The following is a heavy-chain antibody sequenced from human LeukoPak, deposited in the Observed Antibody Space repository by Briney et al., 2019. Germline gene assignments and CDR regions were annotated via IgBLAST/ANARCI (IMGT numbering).Heavy chain of an antibody. J-gene: IGHJ4*02. V-gene: IGHV1-46*01. CDR1: GYTFTSYY. CDR2: INPSGGST. Sequence: ASVKVSCKASGYTFTSYYMHWVRQAPGQGLEWMGIINPSGGSTSYAQKFQGRVTMTRDTSTSTVYMELSSLRSEDTAVYYCARGPVVSGTRAALLRGYSGYWEPDYWGQGTLATVSS. D-gene: IGHD5-12*01. CDR3: ARGPVVSGTRAALLRGYSGYWEPDY.